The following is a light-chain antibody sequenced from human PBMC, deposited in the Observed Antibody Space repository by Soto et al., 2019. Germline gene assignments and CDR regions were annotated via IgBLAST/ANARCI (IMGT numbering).Light chain of an antibody. CDR2: DVS. Sequence: QSALTQPASVSGSPGQSITISCTGISSDVGGHNYVSWYQQHPGKAPKLMIYDVSNRPSGVSNRFSGSKSGNTASLTISGLQAEDEADYYCSSYKSSRTLVVFGGGTKVTVL. CDR1: SSDVGGHNY. CDR3: SSYKSSRTLVV. V-gene: IGLV2-14*01. J-gene: IGLJ2*01.